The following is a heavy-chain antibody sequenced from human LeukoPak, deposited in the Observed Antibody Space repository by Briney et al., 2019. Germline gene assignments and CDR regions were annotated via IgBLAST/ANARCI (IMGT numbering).Heavy chain of an antibody. V-gene: IGHV3-66*01. CDR3: AAPGVPAATYYFDY. D-gene: IGHD2-2*01. CDR2: IYTGGST. J-gene: IGHJ4*02. CDR1: GFTVSSNY. Sequence: GGSLRLSCAASGFTVSSNYMSWVRQAPGKGLEWVSAIYTGGSTYYAGSVKGRFTISRDNSKNTLYLQMNSLRAEDTAVYYCAAPGVPAATYYFDYWGQGTLVTVSS.